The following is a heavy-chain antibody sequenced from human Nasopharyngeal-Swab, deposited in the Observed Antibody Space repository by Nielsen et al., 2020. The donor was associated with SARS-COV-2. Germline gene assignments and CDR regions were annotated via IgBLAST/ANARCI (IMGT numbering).Heavy chain of an antibody. J-gene: IGHJ4*02. D-gene: IGHD3-9*01. CDR3: ARAYYDILTGYHLDY. CDR2: IYLGGST. CDR1: GGSISSSNW. Sequence: SETLSLTCAVSGGSISSSNWWSWVRQPPGKGLEWIGEIYLGGSTNYNPSLKSRVTISVDKSKNQFSLKLISVTAADTAVYYCARAYYDILTGYHLDYWGQGTLVTVSS. V-gene: IGHV4-4*02.